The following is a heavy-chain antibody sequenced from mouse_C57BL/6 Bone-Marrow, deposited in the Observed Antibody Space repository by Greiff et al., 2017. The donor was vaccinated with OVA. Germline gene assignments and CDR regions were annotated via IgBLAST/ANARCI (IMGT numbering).Heavy chain of an antibody. D-gene: IGHD1-1*01. V-gene: IGHV1-82*01. CDR2: IYPGDGDT. Sequence: QVQLQQSGPELVKPGASVKISYKASGYAFSSSWMNWVKQRPGKGLEWIGRIYPGDGDTNYNGKFKGKATLTADKSSSTAYMQLSSLTSEDSAVYFCARIGLRYSFAYWGQGTLVTVSA. J-gene: IGHJ3*01. CDR3: ARIGLRYSFAY. CDR1: GYAFSSSW.